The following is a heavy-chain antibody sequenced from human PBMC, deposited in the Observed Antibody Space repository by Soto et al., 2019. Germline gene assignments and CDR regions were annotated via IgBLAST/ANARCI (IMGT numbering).Heavy chain of an antibody. D-gene: IGHD1-1*01. CDR1: GGSISDHY. CDR3: AGGLDNPRKQHQYDY. Sequence: SETLSLTCTVSGGSISDHYYMWIRQSPGKGLEYIGYIHNGGSTNYNPSLKSRVIISVDTSKNQFSLKLTSVTAADTAVYFCAGGLDNPRKQHQYDYWGQGTLVTVSS. V-gene: IGHV4-59*03. CDR2: IHNGGST. J-gene: IGHJ4*02.